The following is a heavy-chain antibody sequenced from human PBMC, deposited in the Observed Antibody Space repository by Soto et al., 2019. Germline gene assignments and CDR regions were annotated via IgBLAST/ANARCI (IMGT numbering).Heavy chain of an antibody. Sequence: QVQLQESGPGLVKPSQTLSLTCTVSGGSISSGGSYWSWIRQHPGEGLEWIGYIYYSGSTYYNPSLESRVLISVDTSKNQFSLKLSSVTAADTAVYYCARGGLYYDYVWGSYRYGYFDLWGQGTLVTVSS. J-gene: IGHJ4*02. CDR2: IYYSGST. CDR3: ARGGLYYDYVWGSYRYGYFDL. V-gene: IGHV4-31*03. D-gene: IGHD3-16*02. CDR1: GGSISSGGSY.